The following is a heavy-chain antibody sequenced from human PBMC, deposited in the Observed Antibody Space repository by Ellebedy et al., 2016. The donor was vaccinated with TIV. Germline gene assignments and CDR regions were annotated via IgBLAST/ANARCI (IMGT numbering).Heavy chain of an antibody. D-gene: IGHD6-19*01. J-gene: IGHJ3*02. CDR1: AGSISKTSYY. Sequence: MPSETLSLTCIVFAGSISKTSYYLGWIRQSPGKGPEWLGYIYFSGTTYIRPSRKSRTSISVDASNNQFSLKLSSVTAADTAVYYCVRRGGWSGAFDIWGQGTMITVSS. V-gene: IGHV4-39*01. CDR2: IYFSGTT. CDR3: VRRGGWSGAFDI.